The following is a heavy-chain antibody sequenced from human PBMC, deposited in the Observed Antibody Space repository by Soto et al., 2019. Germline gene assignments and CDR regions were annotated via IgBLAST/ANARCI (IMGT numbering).Heavy chain of an antibody. Sequence: PSETLSLTCTVSGGSISSYYWSWIRQPPGKGLEWIGYIYYSGSTNYNPSLKSRVTISVDTSKNQFSLKLSSVTAADTAVYYCARCSGSYMGYYYGMDVWGQGTTVTVAS. D-gene: IGHD3-10*02. V-gene: IGHV4-59*01. CDR3: ARCSGSYMGYYYGMDV. J-gene: IGHJ6*02. CDR1: GGSISSYY. CDR2: IYYSGST.